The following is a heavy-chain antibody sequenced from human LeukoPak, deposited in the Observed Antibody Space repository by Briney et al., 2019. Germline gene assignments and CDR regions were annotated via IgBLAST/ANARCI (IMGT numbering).Heavy chain of an antibody. D-gene: IGHD6-13*01. CDR1: GYTFTSYY. CDR2: INPSGAST. V-gene: IGHV1-46*01. CDR3: ARVAAAGFAYDKFDP. Sequence: ASVTVSCKASGYTFTSYYMHWVRQAPGQGLEWMGIINPSGASTNYAQKFQGRVNMTRDTSTNTVYMELGSLRSEDTAVYYCARVAAAGFAYDKFDPWGQRTLVTVSS. J-gene: IGHJ5*02.